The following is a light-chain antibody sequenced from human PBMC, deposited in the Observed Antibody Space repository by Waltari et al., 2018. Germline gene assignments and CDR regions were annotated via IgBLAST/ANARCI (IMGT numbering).Light chain of an antibody. CDR3: ASYAGSSKGV. J-gene: IGLJ2*01. CDR1: SSDVGTYKR. Sequence: QSALTQPASVSGSPGQSITISCTGTSSDVGTYKRVSWYQQHPGKAPKLMIYAVSKRPSGVSVRVSGSKAGDVASLTISGLQPEDEAEYFCASYAGSSKGVFGGGTKVTVL. CDR2: AVS. V-gene: IGLV2-23*02.